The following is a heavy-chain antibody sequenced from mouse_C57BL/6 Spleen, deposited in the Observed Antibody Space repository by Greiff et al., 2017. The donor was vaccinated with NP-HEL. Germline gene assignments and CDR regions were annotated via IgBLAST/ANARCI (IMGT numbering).Heavy chain of an antibody. CDR3: ARMSGYYDYAMDY. V-gene: IGHV2-2*01. D-gene: IGHD2-3*01. CDR2: IWSGGST. J-gene: IGHJ4*01. CDR1: GFSLTSYG. Sequence: VMLVESGPGLVQPSQSLSITCTVSGFSLTSYGVHWVRQSPGKGLEWLGVIWSGGSTDYNAAFISRLSISKDNSKSQVFFKMNSLQADDTAIYYCARMSGYYDYAMDYWGQGTSVTVSS.